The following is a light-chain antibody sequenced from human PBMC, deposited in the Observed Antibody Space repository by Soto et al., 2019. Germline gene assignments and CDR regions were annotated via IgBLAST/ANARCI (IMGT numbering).Light chain of an antibody. CDR3: TAWDDRLSGRVV. CDR2: SND. Sequence: QSVLTQPPSASGTPGQRVTISCSGGSSNIGSNTVTWYQQLPGTAPKLLIFSNDQRPSGVPDRFSGSKSGTSASLAINGLQAEDEADYFCTAWDDRLSGRVVFGGGTKLTVL. CDR1: SSNIGSNT. V-gene: IGLV1-44*01. J-gene: IGLJ2*01.